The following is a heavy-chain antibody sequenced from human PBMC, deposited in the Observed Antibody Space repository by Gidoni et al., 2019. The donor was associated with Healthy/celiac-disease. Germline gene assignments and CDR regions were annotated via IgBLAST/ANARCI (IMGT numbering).Heavy chain of an antibody. V-gene: IGHV4-39*01. D-gene: IGHD4-17*01. J-gene: IGHJ4*02. CDR1: GGSISSSSYY. CDR3: ARRPGYGDYDVPYYFDY. CDR2: IYYSGST. Sequence: QLQLQESGPGLVKPSETLSLTCTVSGGSISSSSYYWGWIRQPPGKGLEWIGSIYYSGSTYYNPSLKSRVTISVDTSKNQFSLKLSSVTAADTAVYYCARRPGYGDYDVPYYFDYWGQGTLVTVSS.